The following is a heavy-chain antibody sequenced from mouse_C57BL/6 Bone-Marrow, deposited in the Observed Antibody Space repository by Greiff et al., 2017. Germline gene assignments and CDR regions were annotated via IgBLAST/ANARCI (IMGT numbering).Heavy chain of an antibody. CDR3: ARDRGITTVVDYYAMDY. J-gene: IGHJ4*01. Sequence: EVQLVESEGGLVQPGSSMKLSCTASGFTFSDYYMAWVRQVPEKGLEWVANINYDGSSTYYLDSLKSRFIISRDNAKNILYLQMSRLKSEDTATYYSARDRGITTVVDYYAMDYWGQGTSVTVSS. CDR1: GFTFSDYY. D-gene: IGHD1-1*01. V-gene: IGHV5-16*01. CDR2: INYDGSST.